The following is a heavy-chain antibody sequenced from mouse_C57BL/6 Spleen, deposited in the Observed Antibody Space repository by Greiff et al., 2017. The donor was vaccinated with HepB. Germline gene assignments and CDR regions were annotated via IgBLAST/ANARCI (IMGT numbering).Heavy chain of an antibody. D-gene: IGHD2-3*01. Sequence: EVKLVESGGGLVQPGGSMKLSCVASGFTFSNYWMNWVRQSPEKGLEWVAQIRLKSDNYATHYAESVKGRFTISRDDSKSSVYLQMNNLRAEDTGIYYCTALGDGYYVGYFDVWGTGTTVTVSS. V-gene: IGHV6-3*01. J-gene: IGHJ1*03. CDR2: IRLKSDNYAT. CDR3: TALGDGYYVGYFDV. CDR1: GFTFSNYW.